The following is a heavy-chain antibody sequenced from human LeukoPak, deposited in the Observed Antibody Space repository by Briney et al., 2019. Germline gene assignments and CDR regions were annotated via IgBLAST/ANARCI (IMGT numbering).Heavy chain of an antibody. Sequence: SETLSLTCTVSGYSISSGYYWGWIRQPPGKGLEWIGSIYHSGSTYYNPSLKSRVSMSVDTSKNQFSLKLTSLTAADTAVYYCAREEVGATWGVFDYWGQGTLVTVSS. CDR3: AREEVGATWGVFDY. J-gene: IGHJ4*02. CDR1: GYSISSGYY. V-gene: IGHV4-38-2*02. CDR2: IYHSGST. D-gene: IGHD1-26*01.